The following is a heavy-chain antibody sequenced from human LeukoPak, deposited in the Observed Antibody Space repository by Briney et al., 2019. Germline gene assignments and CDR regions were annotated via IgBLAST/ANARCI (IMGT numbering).Heavy chain of an antibody. CDR2: IFYSGST. J-gene: IGHJ4*02. D-gene: IGHD4-23*01. V-gene: IGHV4-31*03. CDR3: ARDRRGGNFFDY. Sequence: PSETLSLTCIVSGDSITSGGYYWSWIRQHPGKGLEWIGFIFYSGSTFYNPSLKSRVTMSVDTSKNQFSLKLSSVTAADTAVYYCARDRRGGNFFDYWGQGTLVSVFS. CDR1: GDSITSGGYY.